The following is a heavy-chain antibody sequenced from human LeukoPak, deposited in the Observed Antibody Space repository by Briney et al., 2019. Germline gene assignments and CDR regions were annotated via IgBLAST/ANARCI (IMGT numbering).Heavy chain of an antibody. CDR3: ARGQQRSFYYYYYGMDA. Sequence: ASVKVSCKASGYTFTSYDINWVRQATGQGLEWMGWMNPNSGNTGYAQKFQGRVTMTRNTSISTAYMELSSLRSEDTAVYYCARGQQRSFYYYYYGMDAWGQGTTVTVSS. CDR1: GYTFTSYD. D-gene: IGHD6-13*01. CDR2: MNPNSGNT. V-gene: IGHV1-8*01. J-gene: IGHJ6*02.